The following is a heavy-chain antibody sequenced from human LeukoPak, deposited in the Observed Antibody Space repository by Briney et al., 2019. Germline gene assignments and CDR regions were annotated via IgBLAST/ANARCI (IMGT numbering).Heavy chain of an antibody. D-gene: IGHD1-1*01. CDR2: IYYSGST. J-gene: IGHJ4*02. Sequence: KPSETLSLTCTVSGGSISSSSYYWGWIRQPPGKGLEWIGSIYYSGSTYYNPSLKSRVTISVDTSKNQFSLKLSSVTAADTAVYYCARLERSGTVFDYWGQGTLVTVSS. CDR1: GGSISSSSYY. CDR3: ARLERSGTVFDY. V-gene: IGHV4-39*07.